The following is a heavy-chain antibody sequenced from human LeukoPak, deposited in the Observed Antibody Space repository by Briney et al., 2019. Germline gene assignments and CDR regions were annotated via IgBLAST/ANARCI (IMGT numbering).Heavy chain of an antibody. V-gene: IGHV3-23*01. CDR3: AKGPYGPGAFDI. J-gene: IGHJ3*02. D-gene: IGHD3-10*01. CDR2: IGGSRGTT. CDR1: GFTFSSSV. Sequence: GGSLRLSCAASGFTFSSSVMSWVRQAPGKGLEWVSDIGGSRGTTNYADSVKGRFTISRDNSKNTLYLQMNSLRAEDTAVYYCAKGPYGPGAFDIWGQGTMVTVSS.